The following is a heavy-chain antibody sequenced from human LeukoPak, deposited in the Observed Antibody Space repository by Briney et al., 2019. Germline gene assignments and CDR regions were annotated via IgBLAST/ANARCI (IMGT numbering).Heavy chain of an antibody. CDR3: ARAGSGRSPDWFDP. D-gene: IGHD1-26*01. Sequence: GGSLRLSCAASGFTFSIYEMNWVRQAPGKGLEWVSSISSSSSYIYYADSVKGRFTISRDNAKNSLYLQMNSLRAEDTAVYYCARAGSGRSPDWFDPWGQGTLVTVSS. J-gene: IGHJ5*02. V-gene: IGHV3-21*01. CDR2: ISSSSSYI. CDR1: GFTFSIYE.